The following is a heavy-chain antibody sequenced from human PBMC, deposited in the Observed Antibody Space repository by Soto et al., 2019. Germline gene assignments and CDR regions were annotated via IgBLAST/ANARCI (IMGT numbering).Heavy chain of an antibody. CDR1: GYTFTIYD. V-gene: IGHV1-8*01. Sequence: EASVKVSCKASGYTFTIYDINWVRQATGQGLEWMGWMNPNSGNTGYAQKFQGRVTMTRNTSISTAYMELSSLRSEDTAVYYCARRGYSSSWYYYYYYGMDVWGQGTTVTVSS. CDR3: ARRGYSSSWYYYYYYGMDV. D-gene: IGHD6-13*01. J-gene: IGHJ6*02. CDR2: MNPNSGNT.